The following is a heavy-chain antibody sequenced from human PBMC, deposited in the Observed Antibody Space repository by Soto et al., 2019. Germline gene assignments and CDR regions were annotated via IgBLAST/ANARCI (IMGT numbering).Heavy chain of an antibody. Sequence: PGESLKISCKGSGYSFTNYWISWVRQMPGKGLEWMGRIDPSDSYIKYSPSFQGHVTISADNSIITAYLPWSSLKSSDTAMYYCARHDCSSTSCYNFGMDVWGQGTTVTVSS. D-gene: IGHD2-2*02. CDR2: IDPSDSYI. V-gene: IGHV5-10-1*01. CDR3: ARHDCSSTSCYNFGMDV. CDR1: GYSFTNYW. J-gene: IGHJ6*02.